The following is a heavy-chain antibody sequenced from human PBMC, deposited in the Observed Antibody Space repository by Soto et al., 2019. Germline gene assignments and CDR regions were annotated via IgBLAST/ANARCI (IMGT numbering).Heavy chain of an antibody. CDR1: GGSISSGGYY. J-gene: IGHJ4*02. CDR2: IYYSGST. D-gene: IGHD3-22*01. CDR3: ARDGDGSGYFLDY. Sequence: QVQVQESGPGLVKPSQTLSLTCKVSGGSISSGGYYWSWIRQHPGKGLEWIGYIYYSGSTYYNPSLQRRVPISLDTSKNQFSLDLTSVTAADTAVYYCARDGDGSGYFLDYWGQGTLVTVSS. V-gene: IGHV4-31*03.